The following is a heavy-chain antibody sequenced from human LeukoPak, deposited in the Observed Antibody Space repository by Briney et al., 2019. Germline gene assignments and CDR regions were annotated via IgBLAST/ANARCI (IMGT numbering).Heavy chain of an antibody. CDR2: IYHSGST. Sequence: SETLSLTCAVSGGSISSSNWWSWVRQPPGKGLEWIGEIYHSGSTNYNPSLKSRVTISVDKSKNQFSLKLSSVTAADTAVYYCARERMATITNYYFDYWGQGTLVTVSS. CDR3: ARERMATITNYYFDY. J-gene: IGHJ4*02. D-gene: IGHD5-24*01. CDR1: GGSISSSNW. V-gene: IGHV4-4*02.